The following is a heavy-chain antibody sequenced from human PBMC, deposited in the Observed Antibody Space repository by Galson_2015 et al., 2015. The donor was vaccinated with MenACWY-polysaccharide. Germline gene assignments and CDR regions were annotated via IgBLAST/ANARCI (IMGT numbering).Heavy chain of an antibody. CDR2: ISSSASYI. CDR3: ARDTGGSDY. V-gene: IGHV3-21*01. CDR1: GFSFSDYN. D-gene: IGHD3-16*01. J-gene: IGHJ4*02. Sequence: SLRLSCAASGFSFSDYNMNWVRQAPGKGLEWVSIISSSASYIYYADSVKGRFTISRDNVKNSLYLQMNSLRAEDTAIYYCARDTGGSDYWGQGTLVTVSS.